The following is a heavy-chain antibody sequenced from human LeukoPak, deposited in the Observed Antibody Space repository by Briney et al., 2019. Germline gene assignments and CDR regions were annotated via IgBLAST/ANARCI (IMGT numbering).Heavy chain of an antibody. CDR1: GFTFSSYS. D-gene: IGHD2-21*02. Sequence: GGSLRLSCAASGFTFSSYSMNWVRQAPGMGLEWVSPINSRTTYIYYADSLKGRFTISRDNAKNSLYLQMNSLRAEDTAVYYCARGHIVVLTAPDYWGQGTLVTVSS. CDR2: INSRTTYI. V-gene: IGHV3-21*01. CDR3: ARGHIVVLTAPDY. J-gene: IGHJ4*02.